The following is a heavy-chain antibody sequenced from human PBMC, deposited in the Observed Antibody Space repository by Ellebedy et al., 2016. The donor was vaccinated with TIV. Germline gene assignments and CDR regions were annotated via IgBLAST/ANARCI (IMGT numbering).Heavy chain of an antibody. CDR3: AEGRSGWYYFDY. J-gene: IGHJ4*02. Sequence: SETLSLTCAVYGGSFSGYYWSWIRQPPGKGLEWIGEINQSGGATYNPSLKGRVTISVDMSNNQFSLRLTSVTAADTAVYYCAEGRSGWYYFDYWGQGTLVTVSS. CDR2: INQSGGA. V-gene: IGHV4-34*01. D-gene: IGHD6-19*01. CDR1: GGSFSGYY.